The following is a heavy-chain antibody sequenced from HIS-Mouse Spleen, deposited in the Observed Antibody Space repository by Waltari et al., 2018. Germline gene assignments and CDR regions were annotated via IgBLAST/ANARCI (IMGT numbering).Heavy chain of an antibody. Sequence: QVQLQESGPGLVKPSETLSLTCTVSGGSISSYYWSWIRQPAGKGLEGIGRIYTSGSTNSNPSLKSRVTMSVDTSKNQFSLKLSSVTAADTAVYYCARDFHDFWSGYYGGDKKHDAFDIWGQGTMVTVSS. V-gene: IGHV4-4*07. J-gene: IGHJ3*02. CDR3: ARDFHDFWSGYYGGDKKHDAFDI. D-gene: IGHD3-3*01. CDR1: GGSISSYY. CDR2: IYTSGST.